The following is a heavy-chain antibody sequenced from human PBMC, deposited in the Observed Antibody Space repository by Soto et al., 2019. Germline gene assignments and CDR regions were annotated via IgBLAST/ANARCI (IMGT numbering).Heavy chain of an antibody. J-gene: IGHJ5*02. D-gene: IGHD1-7*01. Sequence: QVQLVQSGAEVKKPGSSVKVSCKASGGTFSSYAISWVRQAPGQGLEWMGGIIPIFGTANYAQKFQGRVKSTADESTRTAYRGRGSLRSEDTAGYYCARGGGGLELPYNWFDPWGQGTLVTVSS. CDR1: GGTFSSYA. CDR2: IIPIFGTA. V-gene: IGHV1-69*12. CDR3: ARGGGGLELPYNWFDP.